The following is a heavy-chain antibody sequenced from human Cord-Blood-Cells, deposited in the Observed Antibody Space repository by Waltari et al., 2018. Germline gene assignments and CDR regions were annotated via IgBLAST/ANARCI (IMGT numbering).Heavy chain of an antibody. J-gene: IGHJ3*02. CDR1: GYTFTSYA. Sequence: QVQLVQSGAEVKKPGASVKVSCKASGYTFTSYAMHWVCQAPGQRLEWMGWINAGNGNTKYSQKFQGRVTITRDTSASTAYMELSSLRSEDTAVYYCAREYSSSSAFDIWGQGTMVTVSS. V-gene: IGHV1-3*01. D-gene: IGHD6-6*01. CDR2: INAGNGNT. CDR3: AREYSSSSAFDI.